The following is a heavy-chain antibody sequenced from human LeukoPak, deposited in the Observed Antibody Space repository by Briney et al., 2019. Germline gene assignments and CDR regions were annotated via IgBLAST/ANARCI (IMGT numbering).Heavy chain of an antibody. J-gene: IGHJ6*02. V-gene: IGHV3-64*04. D-gene: IGHD2-21*02. Sequence: GGSLRLSCSASGFTFSSYAMHWVRQAPGKGLEYVSAISSNGGSTYYADSVKGRFTISRDNAKNTLYLQMNSLRAEDTAVYYCSRDSLSSCGGDCYSGLDVWGQGTTVTVSS. CDR1: GFTFSSYA. CDR2: ISSNGGST. CDR3: SRDSLSSCGGDCYSGLDV.